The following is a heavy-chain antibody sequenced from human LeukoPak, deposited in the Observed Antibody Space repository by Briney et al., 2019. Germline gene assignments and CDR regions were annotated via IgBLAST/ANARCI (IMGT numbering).Heavy chain of an antibody. V-gene: IGHV3-30*04. CDR1: GFTFRTCG. J-gene: IGHJ4*02. Sequence: GGSLRLSCETSGFTFRTCGVHWVRQAPGKGLEWVALMSSDAIKTYYADSVKGRFSISRDSSKDTLYLQMNSLRAEDTAVYYCAKDHAGSGRAFESWGQGTLVTVSS. CDR2: MSSDAIKT. D-gene: IGHD2-15*01. CDR3: AKDHAGSGRAFES.